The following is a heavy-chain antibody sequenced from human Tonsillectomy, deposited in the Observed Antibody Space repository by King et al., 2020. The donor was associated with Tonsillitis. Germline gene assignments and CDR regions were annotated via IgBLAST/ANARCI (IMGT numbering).Heavy chain of an antibody. CDR3: TRGRGISPWGGSGSSYFNY. CDR1: GGSFSSYY. J-gene: IGHJ4*02. V-gene: IGHV4-59*01. Sequence: VQLQESGPGLVKPSETLSLTCTVSGGSFSSYYWSWIRQPPGKGLEWIGYIYNSGSTNYNPSLKSRVTISVDTSKNQFSLKLSSVTAADTAVYYCTRGRGISPWGGSGSSYFNYWGQGTLVTVSS. D-gene: IGHD3-10*01. CDR2: IYNSGST.